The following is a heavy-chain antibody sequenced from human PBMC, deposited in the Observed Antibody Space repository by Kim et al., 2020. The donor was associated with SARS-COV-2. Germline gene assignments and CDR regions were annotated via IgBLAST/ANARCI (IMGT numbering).Heavy chain of an antibody. Sequence: ASVKVSCKASGYTFTSYYMHWVRQAPGQGLEWMGIINPSGGSTSYAQKFQGRVTMTRDTSTSTVYMELSSLRSEDTAVYYCARGLGARQVLVITSFVDYWGQGTLVTVSS. CDR3: ARGLGARQVLVITSFVDY. V-gene: IGHV1-46*01. CDR1: GYTFTSYY. J-gene: IGHJ4*02. D-gene: IGHD3-22*01. CDR2: INPSGGST.